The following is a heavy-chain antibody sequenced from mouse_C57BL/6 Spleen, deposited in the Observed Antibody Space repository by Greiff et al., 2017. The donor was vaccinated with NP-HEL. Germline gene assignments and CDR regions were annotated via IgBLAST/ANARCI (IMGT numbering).Heavy chain of an antibody. CDR2: IDPETGGT. Sequence: VQLQQSGAELVRPGASVTLSCKASGYTFTDYEMHWVKQTPVHGLEWIGAIDPETGGTAYNQKFKGKAILTADKSSSTAYMELRSLTSEDSAVYYCTREGFYYDYDGFAYWGQGTLVTVSA. D-gene: IGHD2-4*01. CDR3: TREGFYYDYDGFAY. J-gene: IGHJ3*01. CDR1: GYTFTDYE. V-gene: IGHV1-15*01.